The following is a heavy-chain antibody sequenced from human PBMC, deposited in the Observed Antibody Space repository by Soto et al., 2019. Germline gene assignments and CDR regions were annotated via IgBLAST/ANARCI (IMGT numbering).Heavy chain of an antibody. CDR2: ISSSSIHI. Sequence: EVQLVESGGGLVKPGGSLRLSCAASGFTFRNYKMNWVRQAPGKGLEWVSSISSSSIHIYYADSVKGRFTISRDNARNSLYLQMNSLRVEGTAVYFCAKTYDILTEGLDVWGQGTAVTVSS. CDR1: GFTFRNYK. J-gene: IGHJ6*02. CDR3: AKTYDILTEGLDV. V-gene: IGHV3-21*01. D-gene: IGHD3-9*01.